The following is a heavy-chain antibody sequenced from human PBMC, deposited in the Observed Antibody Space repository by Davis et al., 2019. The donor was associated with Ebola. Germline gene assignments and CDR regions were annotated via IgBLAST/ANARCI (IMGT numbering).Heavy chain of an antibody. CDR2: ISSSSSTI. Sequence: PGGSLRLSCAASGFTFSSYSMNWVRQAPGKGLEWVSYISSSSSTIYYADSVKGRFTISRDNSKNTLYLQMNSLRAEDTAVYYCARDGLRYCSSTSCYTNWFDPWGQGTLVTVSS. J-gene: IGHJ5*02. CDR3: ARDGLRYCSSTSCYTNWFDP. CDR1: GFTFSSYS. D-gene: IGHD2-2*01. V-gene: IGHV3-48*01.